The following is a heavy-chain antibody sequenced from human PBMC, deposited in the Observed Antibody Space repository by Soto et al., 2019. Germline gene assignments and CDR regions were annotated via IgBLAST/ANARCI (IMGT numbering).Heavy chain of an antibody. CDR2: IWYDGSNK. CDR3: AREGGYYDFWSGYWDYYYGMDV. D-gene: IGHD3-3*01. V-gene: IGHV3-33*01. Sequence: PGGSLRLSCAASGFTFSSYGMHWVRQAPGKGLEWVAVIWYDGSNKYYADSVKGRFTISRDNSKNTLYLQMNSLRAEDTAVYYCAREGGYYDFWSGYWDYYYGMDVWGQGTTVTVSS. J-gene: IGHJ6*02. CDR1: GFTFSSYG.